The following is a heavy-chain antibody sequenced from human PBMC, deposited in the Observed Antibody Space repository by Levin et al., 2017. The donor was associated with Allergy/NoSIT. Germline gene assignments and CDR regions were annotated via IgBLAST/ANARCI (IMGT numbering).Heavy chain of an antibody. CDR3: AARGGDDSSGYYPN. CDR2: INHSGST. V-gene: IGHV4-34*01. Sequence: SQTLSLTCAVYDGSFSGYYWSWIRQPPGKGLEWIGEINHSGSTNYNPSLKSRVTISVDTSKNQFSLKLSSVTAADTAVYYCAARGGDDSSGYYPNWGQGTLVTVSS. CDR1: DGSFSGYY. J-gene: IGHJ4*02. D-gene: IGHD3-22*01.